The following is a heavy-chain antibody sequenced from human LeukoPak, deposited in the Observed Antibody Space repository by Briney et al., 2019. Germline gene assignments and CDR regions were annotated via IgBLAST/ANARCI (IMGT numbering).Heavy chain of an antibody. J-gene: IGHJ4*02. CDR3: ARGSRDSSGYRYYLNY. Sequence: GGSLRLSCAASGFTFSSYWMSWVRQAPGKGLEWVASIKQDAGTEYSVDSLKGRFTISRDNAYNSLYLQMNSLRAEDTAVYFCARGSRDSSGYRYYLNYWGQGTLVTVSS. V-gene: IGHV3-7*01. D-gene: IGHD3-22*01. CDR2: IKQDAGTE. CDR1: GFTFSSYW.